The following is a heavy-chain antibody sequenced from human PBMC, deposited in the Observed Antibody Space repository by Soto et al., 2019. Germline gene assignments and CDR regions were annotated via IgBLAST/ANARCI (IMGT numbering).Heavy chain of an antibody. CDR3: ARKGVVPAAVREYYYYYYYMDV. CDR1: GYTFTSYD. D-gene: IGHD2-2*01. J-gene: IGHJ6*03. Sequence: GASVKVSFKASGYTFTSYDINWVRQATGQGLEWMGWMNPNSGNTGYAQKFQGRVTMTRNTSISTAYMELSSLRSEDTAVYYCARKGVVPAAVREYYYYYYYMDVWGKGTTVTVSS. V-gene: IGHV1-8*01. CDR2: MNPNSGNT.